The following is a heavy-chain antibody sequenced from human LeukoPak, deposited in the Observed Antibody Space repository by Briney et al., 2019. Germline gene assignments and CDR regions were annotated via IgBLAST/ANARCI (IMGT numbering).Heavy chain of an antibody. CDR3: AKGRCGHH. J-gene: IGHJ5*02. D-gene: IGHD2-21*01. CDR2: IIGSGVST. CDR1: GFTFSSYV. Sequence: GGSLRLSCAASGFTFSSYVMIWVRQAPGKGLEWVSGIIGSGVSTDYADSVKGRFTISRDNSKNTLYLQMNSLRAEDTAVYYCAKGRCGHHWPQEPLVRVPS. V-gene: IGHV3-23*01.